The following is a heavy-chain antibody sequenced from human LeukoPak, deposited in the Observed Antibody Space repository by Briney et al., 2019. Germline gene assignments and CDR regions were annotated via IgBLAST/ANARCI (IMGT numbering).Heavy chain of an antibody. J-gene: IGHJ6*01. CDR2: INHSGST. D-gene: IGHD2-15*01. Sequence: SETLSLTCAVYGGSFSGYYWSWIRQPPGKGLEWVGEINHSGSTNNNPSCKSRVTISVDTSKNQLSLQLSSVTAADTAVYYCARALAQGIICSGGSCYRKRYYYYYGMDVWGQGTTVTVSS. CDR1: GGSFSGYY. V-gene: IGHV4-34*01. CDR3: ARALAQGIICSGGSCYRKRYYYYYGMDV.